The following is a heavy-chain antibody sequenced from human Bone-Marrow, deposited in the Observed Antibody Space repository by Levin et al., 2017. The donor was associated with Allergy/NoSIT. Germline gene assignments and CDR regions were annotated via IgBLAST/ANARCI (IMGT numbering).Heavy chain of an antibody. V-gene: IGHV4-59*01. J-gene: IGHJ6*02. CDR1: GGSISSYY. Sequence: ESLKISCTVSGGSISSYYWSWIRQPPGKGLEWIGYIYYSGSTNYNPSLKSRVTISVDTSKNQFSLKLSSVTAADTAVYYCARSGSAAGSPGIAAAGPLGYYYGMDVWGQGTTVTVSS. D-gene: IGHD6-13*01. CDR3: ARSGSAAGSPGIAAAGPLGYYYGMDV. CDR2: IYYSGST.